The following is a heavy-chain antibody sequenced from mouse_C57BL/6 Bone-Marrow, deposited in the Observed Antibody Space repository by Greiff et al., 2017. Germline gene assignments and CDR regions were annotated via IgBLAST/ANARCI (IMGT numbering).Heavy chain of an antibody. V-gene: IGHV1-54*01. Sequence: VNVVESGAELVRPGTSVKVSCKASGYAFTNYLIEWVKQRPGQGLEWIGVINPGSGGTNYNEKFKGKATLTADKSSSTAYMQLSSLTSEDSAVYFCARYYYGSYFDYWGQGTTLTVSS. CDR2: INPGSGGT. D-gene: IGHD1-1*01. CDR3: ARYYYGSYFDY. J-gene: IGHJ2*01. CDR1: GYAFTNYL.